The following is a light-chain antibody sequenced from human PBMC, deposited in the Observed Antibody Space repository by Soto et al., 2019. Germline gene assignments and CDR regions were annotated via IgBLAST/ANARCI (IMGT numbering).Light chain of an antibody. CDR2: EVS. J-gene: IGLJ3*02. V-gene: IGLV2-14*01. CDR1: SSDVADYSH. Sequence: QSALTQPASGSGSLGQSITISCTGTSSDVADYSHVSWYQQHPGKAPKLMIYEVSNRPSGVSNRFSGSKSGNTASLAIAGLQAEDEAQYYCTSYTSSNIVFGGGTKLTVL. CDR3: TSYTSSNIV.